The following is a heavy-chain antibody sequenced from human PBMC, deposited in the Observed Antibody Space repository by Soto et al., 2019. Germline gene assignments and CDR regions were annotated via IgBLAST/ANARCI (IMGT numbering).Heavy chain of an antibody. V-gene: IGHV3-30*18. Sequence: GGSLRLSCAASGFTFSDYYMHWVLQAPGKGLEWVAVISYDGSNKYYADSVKGRFTISRDNSKNTLYLQMNSLRAEDTAVYYCAKGTVVVLRYFDWLPNDAFDISGQGTMVTVSS. CDR2: ISYDGSNK. J-gene: IGHJ3*02. D-gene: IGHD3-9*01. CDR1: GFTFSDYY. CDR3: AKGTVVVLRYFDWLPNDAFDI.